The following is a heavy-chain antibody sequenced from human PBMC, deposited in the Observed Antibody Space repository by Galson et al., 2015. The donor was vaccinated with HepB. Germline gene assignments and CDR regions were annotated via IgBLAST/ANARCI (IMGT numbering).Heavy chain of an antibody. V-gene: IGHV4-61*01. J-gene: IGHJ6*02. CDR1: GGSVSSGSYY. Sequence: ETLSLTCRVSGGSVSSGSYYWNWIRQPPGKGLEWIGYIYYSGITNYNPYLTSRVTISLDTSNNQFTLKLSSLTAADTAVYYCATGGVWGQGTTVTVSS. CDR3: ATGGV. CDR2: IYYSGIT. D-gene: IGHD3-16*01.